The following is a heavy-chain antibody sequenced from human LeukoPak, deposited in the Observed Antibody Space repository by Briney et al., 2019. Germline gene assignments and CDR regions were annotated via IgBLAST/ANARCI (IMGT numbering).Heavy chain of an antibody. CDR2: ISSSGTTI. V-gene: IGHV3-48*03. Sequence: PGGSLRLSCAASGFTFSSYEMNWVRQAPGKGLQWVSDISSSGTTIYYADSVKGRFAISRDNAKNSLYLQMNSLRAEDTAVYFCARDQQSWFSGSIDYWGQGTLVTVSS. CDR3: ARDQQSWFSGSIDY. J-gene: IGHJ4*02. D-gene: IGHD3-10*01. CDR1: GFTFSSYE.